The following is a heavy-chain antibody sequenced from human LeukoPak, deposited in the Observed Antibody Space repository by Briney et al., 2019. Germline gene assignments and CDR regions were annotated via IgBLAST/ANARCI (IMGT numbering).Heavy chain of an antibody. D-gene: IGHD3-16*01. J-gene: IGHJ2*01. CDR3: ARGWWTFGTSSIWYFDL. CDR1: GGSINNYY. Sequence: PSETLSLTCTVSGGSINNYYWSWIRQPPGKGLEWIGFIYSSGTTSYNPSLKSRVTISVDTSKNQFSLKLASVTAADAAVYYCARGWWTFGTSSIWYFDLWGRGTLITVSS. V-gene: IGHV4-59*01. CDR2: IYSSGTT.